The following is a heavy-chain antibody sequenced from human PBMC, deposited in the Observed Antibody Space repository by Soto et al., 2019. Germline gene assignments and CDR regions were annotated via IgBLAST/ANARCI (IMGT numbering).Heavy chain of an antibody. Sequence: QVQLEESGGGVVQPGRSLRLSCAASGFTFSSYGMHWVRQAPDKGLEWVAVIAYDGSNKYYADSVKGRFTISRDNSKNTLYLQMNSLRAEDTAVYYCAKLPCTNGVCYTLPDAFDIWGQGTMVTVSP. CDR2: IAYDGSNK. V-gene: IGHV3-30*18. CDR3: AKLPCTNGVCYTLPDAFDI. CDR1: GFTFSSYG. J-gene: IGHJ3*02. D-gene: IGHD2-8*01.